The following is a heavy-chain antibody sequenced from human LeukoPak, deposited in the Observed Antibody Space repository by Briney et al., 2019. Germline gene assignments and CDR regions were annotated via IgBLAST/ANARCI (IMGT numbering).Heavy chain of an antibody. Sequence: GGSLRLSCAASGFTVRNNYVSWVRQAPGKGLEWVSFIYIGGSTQYADSVKGRNTISRDNSKNTVYLQMNSLRAEDTAVYYCARDYDYIWGSCFGNWGQGTLVTVSS. CDR1: GFTVRNNY. CDR3: ARDYDYIWGSCFGN. CDR2: IYIGGST. D-gene: IGHD3-16*01. V-gene: IGHV3-53*01. J-gene: IGHJ4*02.